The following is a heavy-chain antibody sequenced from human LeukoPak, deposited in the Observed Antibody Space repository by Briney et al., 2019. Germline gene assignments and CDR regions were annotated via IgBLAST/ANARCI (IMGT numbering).Heavy chain of an antibody. D-gene: IGHD2-21*02. V-gene: IGHV4-30-2*01. J-gene: IGHJ5*02. Sequence: SETLSLTCAVSGGSISSGGYSWNWIRQPPGKGLEWIGNIYHSGSTYYNPSLKSRVTISLDRSKNQFSLKLNSVTAADAAVYYCARAAYCGGDCPNWFDPWGQGTLVTVSS. CDR3: ARAAYCGGDCPNWFDP. CDR1: GGSISSGGYS. CDR2: IYHSGST.